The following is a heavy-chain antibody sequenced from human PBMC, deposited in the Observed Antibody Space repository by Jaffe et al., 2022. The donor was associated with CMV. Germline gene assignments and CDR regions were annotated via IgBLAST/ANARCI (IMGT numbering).Heavy chain of an antibody. V-gene: IGHV2-70*15. D-gene: IGHD2-8*01. CDR2: IDWDDDK. CDR3: ARRCVNSQWCLLYEAFDH. J-gene: IGHJ4*02. Sequence: QVTLRESGPALVKPTQTLTLTCTFSGFSLNTTGMSVNWIRQPPGKALEWLARIDWDDDKYYSTSLKTSLTISKDTSKNQVVLTMTNMDPVDTATYYCARRCVNSQWCLLYEAFDHWGQGTLVTVSS. CDR1: GFSLNTTGMS.